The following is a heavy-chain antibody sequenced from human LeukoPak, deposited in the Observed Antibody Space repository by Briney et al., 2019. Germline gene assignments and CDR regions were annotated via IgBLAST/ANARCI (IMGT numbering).Heavy chain of an antibody. J-gene: IGHJ4*02. V-gene: IGHV3-23*01. CDR1: GFRFSTYA. CDR2: ISASAYST. D-gene: IGHD5-18*01. Sequence: GGSLRLSCAASGFRFSTYAMSWVRQAPGRGLEWVSTISASAYSTYYADSVKGRFTISRDNSKNTLYLQMNSLRAEDTAVYYCAKDSYVDTAMAYWGQGTLVTVSS. CDR3: AKDSYVDTAMAY.